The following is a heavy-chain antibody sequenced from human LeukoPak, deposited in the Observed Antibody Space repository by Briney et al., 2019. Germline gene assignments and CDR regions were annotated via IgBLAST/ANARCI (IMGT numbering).Heavy chain of an antibody. CDR2: IIPIFGTA. J-gene: IGHJ4*02. CDR3: ARDAYYYDSSGYSTFDY. CDR1: GGTFSSYA. V-gene: IGHV1-69*13. Sequence: GASVKVSCKASGGTFSSYAISWVRQAPGQGLEWMGGIIPIFGTANYAQKFQGRVTITADESTSTAYMELSSLRSEDTAVYYCARDAYYYDSSGYSTFDYWGQGTLVTVSS. D-gene: IGHD3-22*01.